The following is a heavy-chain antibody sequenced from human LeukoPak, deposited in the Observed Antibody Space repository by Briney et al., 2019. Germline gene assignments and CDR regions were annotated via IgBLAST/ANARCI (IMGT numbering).Heavy chain of an antibody. Sequence: GTSLRLSCAASGFTFSFYGIHWVRQAPGKGLEWVANIKQDGSEKYYVDSVKGRFTISRDNAKNSLYLQMNSLRSEDTAVYYCARDREDIVVVPAAMGSDYWGQGTLVTVSS. J-gene: IGHJ4*02. CDR2: IKQDGSEK. CDR3: ARDREDIVVVPAAMGSDY. V-gene: IGHV3-7*01. CDR1: GFTFSFYG. D-gene: IGHD2-2*01.